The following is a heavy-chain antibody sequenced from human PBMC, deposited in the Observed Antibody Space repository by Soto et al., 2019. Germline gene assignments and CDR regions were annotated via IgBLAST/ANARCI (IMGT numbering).Heavy chain of an antibody. CDR1: GYTFSDYY. Sequence: QVQLVQSGAEVRKPGASVKVSCKASGYTFSDYYIHWVRQAPGQGLEWMGWINPNSGGTKYAPKFQGRVTMPRDTSMITAYMELSRLRSGDTPVYYCAREPATTKPEGVDFWGQGTLVTVSS. D-gene: IGHD1-7*01. V-gene: IGHV1-2*02. CDR2: INPNSGGT. J-gene: IGHJ4*02. CDR3: AREPATTKPEGVDF.